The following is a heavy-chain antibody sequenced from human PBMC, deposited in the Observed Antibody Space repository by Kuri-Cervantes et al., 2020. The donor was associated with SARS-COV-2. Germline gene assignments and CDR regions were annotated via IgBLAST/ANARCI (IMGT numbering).Heavy chain of an antibody. J-gene: IGHJ6*03. CDR2: ISWNSGSI. CDR1: GFTFDDYA. CDR3: AKALEGGATSLYYYYYYMDV. Sequence: GGSLRLSCAASGFTFDDYAMHWVRQAPGKGLEWVSGISWNSGSIGYADSVKGRFTISRDNAKNSLYLQMNSLRAEDMAVYYCAKALEGGATSLYYYYYYMDVWGKGTTVTVSS. V-gene: IGHV3-9*03. D-gene: IGHD1-26*01.